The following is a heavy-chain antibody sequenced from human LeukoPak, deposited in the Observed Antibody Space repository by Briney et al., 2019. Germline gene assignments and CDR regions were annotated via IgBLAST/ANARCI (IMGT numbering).Heavy chain of an antibody. V-gene: IGHV4-59*11. CDR1: GGYLGSHY. J-gene: IGHJ4*02. D-gene: IGHD2-15*01. CDR3: ARDRSYCSGGSCSYYFDY. Sequence: SETLSLTCTVSGGYLGSHYWTWIRQPPGKGLEWIGYIYDSGSTYYHPSLKSRVTISVDTSKNQFSLRLSSATAADTAVYYCARDRSYCSGGSCSYYFDYWGQGTLVTVSS. CDR2: IYDSGST.